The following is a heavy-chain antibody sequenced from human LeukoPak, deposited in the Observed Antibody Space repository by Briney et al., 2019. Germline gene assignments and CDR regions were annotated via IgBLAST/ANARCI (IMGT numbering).Heavy chain of an antibody. CDR2: IYNDGNRT. V-gene: IGHV3-74*03. Sequence: GRSLRLSCAASGFTFSSYATHWDRQAPGKVLVWVSRIYNDGNRTTYADSVKGRFTISGDNAKNTLYLQMNKLRGEDTAVYYCAKSGLNRFDYWGQGTLVTVSS. D-gene: IGHD2-15*01. CDR1: GFTFSSYA. CDR3: AKSGLNRFDY. J-gene: IGHJ4*02.